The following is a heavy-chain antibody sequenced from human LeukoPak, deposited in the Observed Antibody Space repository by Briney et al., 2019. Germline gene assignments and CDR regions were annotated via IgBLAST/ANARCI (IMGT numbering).Heavy chain of an antibody. J-gene: IGHJ6*03. CDR2: IPSNGGYT. D-gene: IGHD1-26*01. CDR1: AFTFSSYT. CDR3: ARVKMGATVSDYYYYYMDV. Sequence: PGESMTLSCAASAFTFSSYTMHWVRQAPGKRLQSVSSIPSNGGYTHHADSVKGRFTISRDNSRNALFLQMGGLRIEDMAVYYCARVKMGATVSDYYYYYMDVWGKGTTVTVSS. V-gene: IGHV3-64*02.